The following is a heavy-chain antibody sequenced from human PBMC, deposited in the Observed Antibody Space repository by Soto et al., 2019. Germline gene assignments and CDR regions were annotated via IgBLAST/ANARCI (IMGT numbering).Heavy chain of an antibody. Sequence: SQTLSLTCAISGDRFSSNNAASNWIRQSPSRGLEWLGRTYYRSKWYSVSAVSVKGRVTIKADTSNNQLSLQLISVTAADTAKYFCAREGNLGRWLQPLDFWGQGTLVTVSS. V-gene: IGHV6-1*01. CDR2: TYYRSKWYS. D-gene: IGHD5-12*01. J-gene: IGHJ4*02. CDR1: GDRFSSNNAA. CDR3: AREGNLGRWLQPLDF.